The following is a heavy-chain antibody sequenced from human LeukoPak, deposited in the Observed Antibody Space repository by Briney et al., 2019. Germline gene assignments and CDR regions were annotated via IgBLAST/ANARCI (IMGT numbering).Heavy chain of an antibody. CDR1: GFTFSGSA. CDR2: IRSKANSDAT. CDR3: AEMTTIFD. V-gene: IGHV3-73*01. Sequence: GGSLRLSCAASGFTFSGSAMHWVRQASGKGLEWVGRIRSKANSDATEYAASVKGRFTISRDDSKNTAYLQMNSLKTEDTAVYYCAEMTTIFDWGQGALVTVSS. D-gene: IGHD4-4*01. J-gene: IGHJ1*01.